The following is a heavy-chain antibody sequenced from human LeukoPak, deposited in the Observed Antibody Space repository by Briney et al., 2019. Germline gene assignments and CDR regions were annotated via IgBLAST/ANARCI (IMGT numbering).Heavy chain of an antibody. CDR2: INHSGGST. Sequence: ASVKVSCKASGYTFTSYYMHWVRQAPGQGLEWMGIINHSGGSTSYGQKFPGRVTMTRDMSTSTVYMELSRLRSEDTAVYYCAREYYYDSSGYYRAFDIWGQGTMVTVSS. CDR1: GYTFTSYY. V-gene: IGHV1-46*01. D-gene: IGHD3-22*01. J-gene: IGHJ3*02. CDR3: AREYYYDSSGYYRAFDI.